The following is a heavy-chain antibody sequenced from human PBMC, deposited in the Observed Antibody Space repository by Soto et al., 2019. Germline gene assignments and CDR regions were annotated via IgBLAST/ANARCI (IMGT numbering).Heavy chain of an antibody. Sequence: EVQLLESGGGLVQPGGSLRLSCAASGFTFSSYAMSWVRQAPGKGLEWVSAVSGSGGSTYYADSVKGRVTISRDNSKNTLYLQMNSLRAEDTAVYYCAKDLYYDFWSGYYNGIDDWGQGTLGTVSS. CDR2: VSGSGGST. CDR3: AKDLYYDFWSGYYNGIDD. CDR1: GFTFSSYA. V-gene: IGHV3-23*01. J-gene: IGHJ4*02. D-gene: IGHD3-3*01.